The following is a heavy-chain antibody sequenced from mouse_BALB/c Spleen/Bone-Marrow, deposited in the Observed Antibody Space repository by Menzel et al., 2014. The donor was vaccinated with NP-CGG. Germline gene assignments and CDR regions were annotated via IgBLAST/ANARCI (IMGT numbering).Heavy chain of an antibody. J-gene: IGHJ4*01. V-gene: IGHV5-12*02. CDR2: ISNGGGST. CDR3: ARNAFYRGYAMDY. D-gene: IGHD2-12*01. Sequence: EVKLMESGGGLVQPGGSLKLSCATSGFTFSDYYMYWVRQTPEKRLELVAYISNGGGSTYYPDTVKGRFTISRDNAKNTLYLQMSRLKSEDTAMYYCARNAFYRGYAMDYWGQGTSVTVSS. CDR1: GFTFSDYY.